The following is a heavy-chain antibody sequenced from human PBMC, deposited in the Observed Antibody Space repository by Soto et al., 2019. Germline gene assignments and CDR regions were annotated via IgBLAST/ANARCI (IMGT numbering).Heavy chain of an antibody. CDR1: GYKFTGYY. Sequence: ASVKVSSKASGYKFTGYYMQWVRQAPGQGLEWMGWINPNSGGTNYAQKFKGRVTMTRDTSISTAYMELSRLISDDTAVYYCAGLFQTYYYDSSGYYGFDYWGHGTLFTVSS. CDR2: INPNSGGT. V-gene: IGHV1-2*02. CDR3: AGLFQTYYYDSSGYYGFDY. J-gene: IGHJ4*01. D-gene: IGHD3-22*01.